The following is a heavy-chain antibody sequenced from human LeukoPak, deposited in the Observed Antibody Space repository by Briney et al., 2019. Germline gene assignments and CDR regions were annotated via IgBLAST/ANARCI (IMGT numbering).Heavy chain of an antibody. CDR2: IYYGGST. Sequence: SETLSLTCTVSGGSISSSDYYWGWIRQPPGKGLEWIGSIYYGGSTYYNPSLKSRVTISVDTSMNQYSLKLSFVTTAVTAVYYCARALGYCSGGSCTRGYNWFDPWGQGTLVTVSS. V-gene: IGHV4-39*01. CDR3: ARALGYCSGGSCTRGYNWFDP. D-gene: IGHD2-15*01. J-gene: IGHJ5*02. CDR1: GGSISSSDYY.